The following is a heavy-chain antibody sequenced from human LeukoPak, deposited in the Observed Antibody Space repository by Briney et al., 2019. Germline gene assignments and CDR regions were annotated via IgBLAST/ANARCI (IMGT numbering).Heavy chain of an antibody. CDR2: IYYSGST. D-gene: IGHD4-23*01. CDR3: ARGYGGPDY. J-gene: IGHJ4*02. V-gene: IGHV4-59*01. CDR1: GGSISDYY. Sequence: SETLSLTCTISGGSISDYYWSWIRQPPGKGLEWIGYIYYSGSTNYNPSLKSRVTISVDTSKNQFSLKLSSVTAADTAVYYCARGYGGPDYWGQGTLVTVSS.